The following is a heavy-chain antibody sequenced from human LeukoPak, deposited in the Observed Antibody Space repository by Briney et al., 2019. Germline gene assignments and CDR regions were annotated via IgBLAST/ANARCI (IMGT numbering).Heavy chain of an antibody. Sequence: GESLKISCKASGYSFTSYWIGWVRQMPGKGLEWMGIIYPGDSDTRYSPSFQGQVTISADKSISTAYLQWSSLKASDTAMYYCARRGYCSGGSCHSHSLDMWGQGTRVTVSS. CDR1: GYSFTSYW. D-gene: IGHD2-15*01. J-gene: IGHJ3*02. CDR3: ARRGYCSGGSCHSHSLDM. V-gene: IGHV5-51*01. CDR2: IYPGDSDT.